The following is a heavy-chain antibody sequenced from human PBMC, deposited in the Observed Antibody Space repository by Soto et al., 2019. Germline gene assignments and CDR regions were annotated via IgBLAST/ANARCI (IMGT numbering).Heavy chain of an antibody. J-gene: IGHJ6*02. Sequence: QVQLVQSGAEEKKPGASVKVSCKASGYTFTSYAMHWVRQASGQRLEWMGWINAGNGNTKYSQKFQGRVTITRDTSASTAYMELSSLRSEDTAVYYCAREGYSYEGMDVWGQGTTVTVSS. CDR2: INAGNGNT. CDR3: AREGYSYEGMDV. V-gene: IGHV1-3*05. D-gene: IGHD5-18*01. CDR1: GYTFTSYA.